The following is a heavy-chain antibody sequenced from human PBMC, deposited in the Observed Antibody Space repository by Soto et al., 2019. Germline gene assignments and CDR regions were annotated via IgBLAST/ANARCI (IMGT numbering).Heavy chain of an antibody. CDR2: ISYDGSNK. J-gene: IGHJ4*02. CDR1: GFAFGNYG. Sequence: WSLRLSCAASGFAFGNYGIHWVRQAPGKGLEWVAVISYDGSNKYYADSVKGRFTISRDNSKNTLYLQMNSLRAEDTAVYYCAKDLEGATLFDYWGQGTLVTVSS. CDR3: AKDLEGATLFDY. D-gene: IGHD1-26*01. V-gene: IGHV3-30*18.